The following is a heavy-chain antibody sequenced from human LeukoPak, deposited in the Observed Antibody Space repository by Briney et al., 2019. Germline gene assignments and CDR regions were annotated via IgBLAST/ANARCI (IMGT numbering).Heavy chain of an antibody. V-gene: IGHV3-7*01. D-gene: IGHD3-22*01. CDR2: IKQDGSEK. CDR1: GFTFSSYW. Sequence: GGSLRLSCAASGFTFSSYWVSWVRQAPGKGLEWVANIKQDGSEKYYVDSVKGRFTISRDNAKNSLYLQMNSLRAEDTAVYYCARDREAYYYDSSGSGYFDYWGQGTLVTVSS. J-gene: IGHJ4*02. CDR3: ARDREAYYYDSSGSGYFDY.